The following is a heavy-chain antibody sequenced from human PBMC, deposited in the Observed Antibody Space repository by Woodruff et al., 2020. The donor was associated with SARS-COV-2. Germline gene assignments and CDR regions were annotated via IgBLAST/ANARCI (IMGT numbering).Heavy chain of an antibody. CDR2: ISYDGSNK. J-gene: IGHJ4*02. D-gene: IGHD2-8*01. V-gene: IGHV3-30*18. Sequence: VRQAPGKGLEWVAVISYDGSNKYYADSVKGRFTISRDNSKNTLYLQMNSLRAEDTAVYYCAKEPGEMVYAAPFDYWGQGTLV. CDR3: AKEPGEMVYAAPFDY.